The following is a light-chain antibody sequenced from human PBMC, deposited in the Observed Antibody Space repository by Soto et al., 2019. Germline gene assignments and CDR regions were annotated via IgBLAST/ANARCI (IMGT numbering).Light chain of an antibody. Sequence: EIVLTQSPGILSLSPGERATLSCRASQSVSSSYLAWYQQKPGQAPRLLIYGASSRATGIPDRFSGSGSGTDCALTISRLEPEDFAVYYWQQYGSSPLTFGGGTKVESK. V-gene: IGKV3-20*01. CDR2: GAS. CDR1: QSVSSSY. J-gene: IGKJ4*01. CDR3: QQYGSSPLT.